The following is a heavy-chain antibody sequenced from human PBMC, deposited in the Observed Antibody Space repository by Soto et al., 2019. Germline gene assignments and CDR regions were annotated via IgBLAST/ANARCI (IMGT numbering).Heavy chain of an antibody. CDR3: GKERLCSGWWVCSY. CDR2: ISGNGEDT. CDR1: GFTFSSYA. Sequence: DVQLLESGGGLVQPGGSVRLSCAASGFTFSSYAMSWVRQAPGKGLEWVSAISGNGEDTSSADSVRGRFTISRDTSKDTLFRQLNSLRADATAVYYWGKERLCSGWWVCSYWGQGILVTVS. V-gene: IGHV3-23*01. J-gene: IGHJ4*02. D-gene: IGHD6-19*01.